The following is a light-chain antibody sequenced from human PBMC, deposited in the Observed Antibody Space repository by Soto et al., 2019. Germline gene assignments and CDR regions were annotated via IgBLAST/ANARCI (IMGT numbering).Light chain of an antibody. V-gene: IGLV1-40*01. CDR1: SSNIGAGYD. CDR2: GNS. CDR3: QSYDSSLSDLV. J-gene: IGLJ2*01. Sequence: QLVLTQPPSVSGAPGQRVTISCTGSSSNIGAGYDVHWYQQLPGTAPKLLIYGNSNRPSGVPDRFSGSKSGTSASLAITGLHAEDEAYYYCQSYDSSLSDLVFGGGTKLTVL.